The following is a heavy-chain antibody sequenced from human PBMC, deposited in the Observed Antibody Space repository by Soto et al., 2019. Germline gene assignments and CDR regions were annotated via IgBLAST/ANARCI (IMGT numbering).Heavy chain of an antibody. CDR2: ISSSSSTI. CDR3: ARDPVSSGWHHNWFDP. Sequence: EVQLVESGGGLVQPGGSLRLSCAASGFTFSSYSMNWVRQAPGKGLEWVSYISSSSSTIYYADSVKGRFTISRDNAKNSLYLKRNGLRDEDTAVYYWARDPVSSGWHHNWFDPWGQGTLVTVSS. V-gene: IGHV3-48*02. J-gene: IGHJ5*02. CDR1: GFTFSSYS. D-gene: IGHD6-19*01.